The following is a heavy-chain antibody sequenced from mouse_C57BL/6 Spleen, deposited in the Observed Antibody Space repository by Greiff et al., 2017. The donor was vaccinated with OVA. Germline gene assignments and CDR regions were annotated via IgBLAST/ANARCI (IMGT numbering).Heavy chain of an antibody. CDR2: IWRGGST. V-gene: IGHV2-2*01. CDR1: GFSLTSYG. D-gene: IGHD1-1*01. CDR3: ARYYGAMDY. Sequence: QVQLQQSGPGLVQPSQSLSITCTVSGFSLTSYGVHWVRQSPGKGLEWLGVIWRGGSTDYNAAFISRLSISKDNSKSQVFYKMNSLQAEVTAIYYCARYYGAMDYWGQGTSVTVSS. J-gene: IGHJ4*01.